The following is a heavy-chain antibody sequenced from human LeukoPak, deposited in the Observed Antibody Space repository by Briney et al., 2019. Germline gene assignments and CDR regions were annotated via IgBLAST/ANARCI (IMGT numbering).Heavy chain of an antibody. V-gene: IGHV4-4*07. Sequence: SETLSLTCAVSGGSISSYYWSWIRQPAGRGLEWIGRIHTSGNTNYNPSLKSRVTMSVDTSKNQFSLKLSSVTAADTAVYYCARHDSSTWYADYWGQGTLVTVSS. D-gene: IGHD6-13*01. CDR2: IHTSGNT. CDR1: GGSISSYY. J-gene: IGHJ4*02. CDR3: ARHDSSTWYADY.